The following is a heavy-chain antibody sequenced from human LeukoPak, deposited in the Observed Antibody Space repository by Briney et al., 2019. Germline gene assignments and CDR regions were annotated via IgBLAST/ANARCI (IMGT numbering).Heavy chain of an antibody. J-gene: IGHJ4*02. V-gene: IGHV1-69*05. D-gene: IGHD5-18*01. CDR2: IIPIFGTA. CDR3: AREGYSYGTFDY. CDR1: GGTFSSYA. Sequence: ASVKVSCKASGGTFSSYAISWVRQAPGQGLEWMGGIIPIFGTANYAQKFQGRVTITTDESTSTAYMELSSLRSEDTAVYYRAREGYSYGTFDYWGQGTLVTVSS.